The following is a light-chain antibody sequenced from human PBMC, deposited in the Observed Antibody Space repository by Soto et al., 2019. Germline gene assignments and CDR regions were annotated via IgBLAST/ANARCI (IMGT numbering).Light chain of an antibody. V-gene: IGKV3-15*01. CDR3: QQYFEWPPMT. J-gene: IGKJ1*01. CDR1: ETVATN. CDR2: GAS. Sequence: VMTQSPATLSVSPWERATLSGWASETVATNLAWYQQKPGQAPRLLISGASTRAAGISDRFRGSGSGTEFTLTISSLRSEDSAIYYCQQYFEWPPMTFGQGTKVDIK.